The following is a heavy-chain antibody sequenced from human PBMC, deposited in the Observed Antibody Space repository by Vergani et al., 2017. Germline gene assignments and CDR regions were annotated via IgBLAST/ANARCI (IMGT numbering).Heavy chain of an antibody. J-gene: IGHJ4*02. CDR3: VKDAGSYENFFDS. CDR2: LTGGDGST. D-gene: IGHD1-26*01. CDR1: GFTFSTYA. V-gene: IGHV3-23*01. Sequence: EVQLLESGGSLKQPGGSVRLSCAASGFTFSTYAMHSVRQAPGKGLEWVSALTGGDGSTYYADSFKGRFLISRDNSRDTLYLQMNSLRPEDTATYYCVKDAGSYENFFDSWGQGTLVTVSS.